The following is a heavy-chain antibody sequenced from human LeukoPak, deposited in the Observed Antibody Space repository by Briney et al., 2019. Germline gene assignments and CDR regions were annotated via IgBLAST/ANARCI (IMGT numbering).Heavy chain of an antibody. D-gene: IGHD6-13*01. CDR3: AKDRGIAAAGISVY. V-gene: IGHV3-21*01. CDR1: GFTFSSYS. Sequence: GGSLRLSCAASGFTFSSYSMNWVRQAPGKGLEWVSSISSSSSYIYYADSVKGRFTISRDNSKNTLYLQMNSLRAEDTAVYYCAKDRGIAAAGISVYWGQGTLVTVSS. CDR2: ISSSSSYI. J-gene: IGHJ4*02.